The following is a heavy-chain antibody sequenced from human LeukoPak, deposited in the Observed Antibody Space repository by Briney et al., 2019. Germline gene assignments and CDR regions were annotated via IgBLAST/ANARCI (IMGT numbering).Heavy chain of an antibody. J-gene: IGHJ4*02. V-gene: IGHV4-59*08. CDR3: ARGKDFDY. CDR2: IYYSGST. Sequence: SETLSLTCTVSGGSISSYYWSWIRQPPGKGLEWIGYIYYSGSTNYNPSLKSRVTISVDTSKNQFSLKLSSVTAADTAVYYCARGKDFDYWGQGTLVTVSS. CDR1: GGSISSYY.